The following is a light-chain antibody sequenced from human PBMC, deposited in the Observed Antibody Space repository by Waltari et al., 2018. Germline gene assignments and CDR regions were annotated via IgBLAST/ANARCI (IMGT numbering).Light chain of an antibody. CDR1: RSDVGSSNL. CDR2: EGT. V-gene: IGLV2-23*01. Sequence: QSALTQPASVSGSPGQSITISCTGSRSDVGSSNLISWYQQHPGSVPKLIIYEGTKRTSGISNRFSASKSCNTASLTVSGLQAEDEADYYCFSYAGGSTAVFGGGTQLTVL. CDR3: FSYAGGSTAV. J-gene: IGLJ7*01.